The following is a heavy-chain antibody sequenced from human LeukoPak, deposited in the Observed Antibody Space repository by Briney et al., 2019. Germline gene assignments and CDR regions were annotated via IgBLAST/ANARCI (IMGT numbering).Heavy chain of an antibody. CDR1: GFTFSSYS. V-gene: IGHV3-21*01. Sequence: GGSLRLSCAASGFTFSSYSMNWVRQAPGKGLEWVSSISSSSSYIYYADSVKGRFTISRDNAKNPLYLQMNSLRAEDTAVYYCARDGIAVAGTVGYWGQGTLVTVSS. CDR2: ISSSSSYI. J-gene: IGHJ4*02. CDR3: ARDGIAVAGTVGY. D-gene: IGHD6-19*01.